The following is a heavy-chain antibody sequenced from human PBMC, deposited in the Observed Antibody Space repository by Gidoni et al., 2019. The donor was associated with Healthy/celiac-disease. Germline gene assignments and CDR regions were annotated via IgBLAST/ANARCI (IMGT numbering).Heavy chain of an antibody. Sequence: EVQLVESGGVVVQPGGSLRLSCAASGFTLDDYTMHWVRQAPGKGLEWVSLISWDGGSTYYADSVKGRFTISRDNSKNSLYLQMNSLRTEDTALYYCAKDSVVRGVLGDHYFDYWGQGTLVTVSS. CDR1: GFTLDDYT. CDR2: ISWDGGST. V-gene: IGHV3-43*01. CDR3: AKDSVVRGVLGDHYFDY. J-gene: IGHJ4*02. D-gene: IGHD3-10*01.